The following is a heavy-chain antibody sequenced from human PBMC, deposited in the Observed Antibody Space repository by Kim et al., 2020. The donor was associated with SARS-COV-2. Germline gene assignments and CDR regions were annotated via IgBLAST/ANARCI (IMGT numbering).Heavy chain of an antibody. V-gene: IGHV3-13*04. J-gene: IGHJ6*02. D-gene: IGHD3-3*01. CDR2: IGTAGDT. Sequence: GGSLRLSCAASGFTFSSYDMHWVRQATGKGLEWVSAIGTAGDTYYPGSVKGRFTISRENAKNSLYLQMNSLRAGDTAVYYCARSRSNYDFWSGYPTGRYYYGMDVWGQGTTVTVSS. CDR1: GFTFSSYD. CDR3: ARSRSNYDFWSGYPTGRYYYGMDV.